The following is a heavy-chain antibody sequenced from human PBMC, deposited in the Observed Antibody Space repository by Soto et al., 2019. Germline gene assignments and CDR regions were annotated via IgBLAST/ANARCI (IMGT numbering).Heavy chain of an antibody. CDR2: ISGSGGST. D-gene: IGHD3-3*01. J-gene: IGHJ6*02. V-gene: IGHV3-23*01. CDR1: GFTFSSYA. Sequence: GGSLRLSCAASGFTFSSYAMSWVRQAPGKGLEWVSAISGSGGSTYYADSVKGRFTISRDNSKNTLYLQMNSLRAEDTAVYYCAKDSRLEWLLSVYGMDVWGQGTTVTVSS. CDR3: AKDSRLEWLLSVYGMDV.